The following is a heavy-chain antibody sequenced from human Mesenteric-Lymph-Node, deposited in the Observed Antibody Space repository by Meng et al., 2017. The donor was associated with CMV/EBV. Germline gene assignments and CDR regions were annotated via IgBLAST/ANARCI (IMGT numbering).Heavy chain of an antibody. CDR1: GFTFRSYG. D-gene: IGHD4/OR15-4a*01. J-gene: IGHJ3*02. CDR3: ARVPVYGGNAFDI. V-gene: IGHV3-48*04. CDR2: ISSDSSTI. Sequence: GESLKISCAASGFTFRSYGINWVRQAPGEGLEWVSYISSDSSTIYYADSVKGRFTISRDNAKNSLYLQMNSLRAEDTAVYYCARVPVYGGNAFDIWGQGTMVTVSS.